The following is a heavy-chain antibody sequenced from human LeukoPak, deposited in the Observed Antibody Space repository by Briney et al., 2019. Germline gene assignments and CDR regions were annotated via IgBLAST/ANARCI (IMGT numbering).Heavy chain of an antibody. V-gene: IGHV3-23*01. CDR3: AKAFRPYDFWSGYSH. D-gene: IGHD3-3*01. CDR2: ISGSGGTA. CDR1: GFTFSIYA. Sequence: GGSLRLSCAASGFTFSIYAMSWVRQAPGKGLEWVSAISGSGGTAYYADSVKGRFTISRDNSKNTLYLQMNSLRAEDTAVYYCAKAFRPYDFWSGYSHWGQGTLVTVSS. J-gene: IGHJ4*02.